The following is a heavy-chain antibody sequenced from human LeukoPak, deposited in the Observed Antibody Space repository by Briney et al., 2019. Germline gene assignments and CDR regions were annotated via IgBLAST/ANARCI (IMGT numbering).Heavy chain of an antibody. D-gene: IGHD1-26*01. CDR3: ARVGPGSGSYFDY. CDR1: GGTFSSYA. CDR2: IIPIFGTA. Sequence: ASVKVSCKASGGTFSSYAISWVRQAPGQGLEWVGGIIPIFGTANYAQKFQGRVTITADNSKSTAYMELSSLRSEDTAVYYCARVGPGSGSYFDYWGQGTLVTVSS. V-gene: IGHV1-69*06. J-gene: IGHJ4*02.